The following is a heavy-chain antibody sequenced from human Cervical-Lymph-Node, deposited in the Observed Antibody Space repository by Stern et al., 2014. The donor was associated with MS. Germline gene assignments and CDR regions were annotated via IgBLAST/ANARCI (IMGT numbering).Heavy chain of an antibody. D-gene: IGHD3-22*01. V-gene: IGHV3-33*01. Sequence: QVQLVESGGGVVQPGRSLRLSCAASGFIFTNYGMHWARQAPGKGLEWVAVIWYDGSNANYADSVKGRFTISRDNSKNTLYLQLNSLGAEDTAVYYCAREISPFDSSGYPDYWGQGTLVTVSS. CDR3: AREISPFDSSGYPDY. CDR1: GFIFTNYG. CDR2: IWYDGSNA. J-gene: IGHJ4*02.